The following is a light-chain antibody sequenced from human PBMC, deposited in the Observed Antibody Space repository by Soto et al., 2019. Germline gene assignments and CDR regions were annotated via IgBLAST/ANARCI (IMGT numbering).Light chain of an antibody. CDR3: QSYDSSLSGYVV. CDR1: TSNIGAGYV. CDR2: GNS. V-gene: IGLV1-40*01. J-gene: IGLJ2*01. Sequence: QSVLTQPPSVSGAPGQRVTISCTGTTSNIGAGYVLHGYQHLPGTAPNPLIFGNSNRPSGVPDRFSGSKSGTSASLAITGLQAEDEADYYCQSYDSSLSGYVVFGGGTKLTVL.